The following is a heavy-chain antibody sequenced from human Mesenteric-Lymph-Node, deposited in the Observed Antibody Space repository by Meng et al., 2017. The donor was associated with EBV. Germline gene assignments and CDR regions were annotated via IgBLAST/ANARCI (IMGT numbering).Heavy chain of an antibody. CDR3: ASGQSDSRYYFDS. CDR2: ISSYGDTT. CDR1: GFTFSSYW. V-gene: IGHV3-74*03. Sequence: EGHLVGSGGGLVQPGGSLLLSCAASGFTFSSYWMQWVRQAPGKGLVWVPLISSYGDTTTYADSVKGRFTISRDNAKNTLYLQMNSLRAEDTAVYYCASGQSDSRYYFDSWGQGTLVTVSS. J-gene: IGHJ4*02. D-gene: IGHD3-22*01.